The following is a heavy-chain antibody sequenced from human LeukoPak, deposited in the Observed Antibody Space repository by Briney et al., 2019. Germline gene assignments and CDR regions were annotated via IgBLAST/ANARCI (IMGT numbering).Heavy chain of an antibody. V-gene: IGHV2-5*02. D-gene: IGHD3-22*01. CDR1: GFSLSTSGVG. J-gene: IGHJ3*02. Sequence: SGPTLVNPTQTLTLTCTFSGFSLSTSGVGVGWIRQPPGKALEWLALIYWDDDKRYSPSLKSRLTITKDTSKNQVVLTMTNMDPVDTATYYCARLAYYDNSGSSRPFDIWGQGTRVTVSS. CDR3: ARLAYYDNSGSSRPFDI. CDR2: IYWDDDK.